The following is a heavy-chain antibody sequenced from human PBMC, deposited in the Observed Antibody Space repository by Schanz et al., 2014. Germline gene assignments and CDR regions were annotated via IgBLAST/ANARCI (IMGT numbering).Heavy chain of an antibody. V-gene: IGHV3-74*01. CDR3: AVLGGFGELPLDY. CDR2: INSDGSST. D-gene: IGHD3-10*01. Sequence: EVQLVESGGGLVQPGESLRLSCAASGFTFSSYWMHWVRQAPGKGLVWVSRINSDGSSTSYADSVKGRFTISRDNAKNTLYLQMNSLRAEDTAVYYCAVLGGFGELPLDYRGQGTLVTVSS. J-gene: IGHJ4*02. CDR1: GFTFSSYW.